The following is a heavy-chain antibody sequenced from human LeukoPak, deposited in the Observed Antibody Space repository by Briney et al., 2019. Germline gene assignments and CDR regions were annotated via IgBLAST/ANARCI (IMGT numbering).Heavy chain of an antibody. J-gene: IGHJ4*02. V-gene: IGHV1-2*02. Sequence: ASVKVSCKASGYTLTDSYMHWVRQAPGQGLEWLAWINPNSGDTNYAQKFQGRVTVTRDTSISTAYMERSGLTSDDTAVYYCAPEEQHRNYFAHWAQGPLVPAPS. D-gene: IGHD1-26*01. CDR2: INPNSGDT. CDR1: GYTLTDSY. CDR3: APEEQHRNYFAH.